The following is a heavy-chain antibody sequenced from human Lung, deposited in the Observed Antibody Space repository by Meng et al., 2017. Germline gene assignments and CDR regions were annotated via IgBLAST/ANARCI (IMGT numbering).Heavy chain of an antibody. CDR3: TNDRLNH. V-gene: IGHV3-74*01. D-gene: IGHD1-1*01. Sequence: QLVESRGGLAPPGWSLGLSCAASGFTFTDHWMHWVRQGPGKGLVWVSRIDRDGTKPTYADSVKGRFTISRDNAKNTLYLQMNNLRAEDTAFYYCTNDRLNHWGQGALVTVSS. J-gene: IGHJ1*01. CDR1: GFTFTDHW. CDR2: IDRDGTKP.